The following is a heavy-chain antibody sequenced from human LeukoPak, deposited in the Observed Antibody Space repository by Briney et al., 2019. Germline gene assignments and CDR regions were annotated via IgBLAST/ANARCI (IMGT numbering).Heavy chain of an antibody. D-gene: IGHD2-21*02. J-gene: IGHJ5*02. CDR2: IHPNNGGT. CDR3: ARAADSYCGADCYFNYFDT. V-gene: IGHV1-2*02. Sequence: ASVKVSCKASGYIFNDFYIYWVRLAPGQGLEWMGWIHPNNGGTKFAQKFQGRVTLTSDTSISTVYMELKRLRSDDTALFYCARAADSYCGADCYFNYFDTWGQGTLVTVSS. CDR1: GYIFNDFY.